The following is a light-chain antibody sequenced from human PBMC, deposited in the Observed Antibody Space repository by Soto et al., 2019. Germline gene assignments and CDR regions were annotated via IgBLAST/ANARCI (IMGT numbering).Light chain of an antibody. V-gene: IGKV3-11*01. Sequence: EIVLTQSPATLSLSPGERATLSCRASQSVSSYLAWYQQKPGQAPRLLIYDASNRATGIPARFSGSGSGTSFTLTISSLEPEVFAVYYCQQRSNWLTFGGGTKVEIK. CDR1: QSVSSY. CDR3: QQRSNWLT. J-gene: IGKJ4*01. CDR2: DAS.